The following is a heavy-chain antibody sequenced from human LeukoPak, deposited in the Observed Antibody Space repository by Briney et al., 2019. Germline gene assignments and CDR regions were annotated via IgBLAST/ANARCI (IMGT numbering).Heavy chain of an antibody. CDR3: ARESVVIGAFDI. J-gene: IGHJ3*02. D-gene: IGHD3-22*01. CDR1: GFTFSSYW. Sequence: GGSLRLSCAASGFTFSSYWMHWVRQAPGKGLVWVSRINSDGSSTSYADSVKGRFTISRDNAKNTLYLQMNSLRAEDTAVYYCARESVVIGAFDIWGQGTMVTVPS. CDR2: INSDGSST. V-gene: IGHV3-74*01.